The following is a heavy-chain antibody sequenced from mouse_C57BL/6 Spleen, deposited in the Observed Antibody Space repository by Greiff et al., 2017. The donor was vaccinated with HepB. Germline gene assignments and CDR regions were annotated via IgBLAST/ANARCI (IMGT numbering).Heavy chain of an antibody. J-gene: IGHJ4*01. D-gene: IGHD2-5*01. CDR1: GFTFSNYW. CDR3: KQMSYYSNPGYAMDY. Sequence: EVKLVESGGGLVQPGGSMKLSCVASGFTFSNYWMNWVRQSPEKGLEWVAQIRLKSDNYATHYAESVKGRFTISRDDSKSSVYLQMNNLRAEDTRIYYCKQMSYYSNPGYAMDYWGQGTSVTVSS. V-gene: IGHV6-3*01. CDR2: IRLKSDNYAT.